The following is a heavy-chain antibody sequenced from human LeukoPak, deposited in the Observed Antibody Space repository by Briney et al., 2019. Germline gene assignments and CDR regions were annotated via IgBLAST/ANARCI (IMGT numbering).Heavy chain of an antibody. CDR3: ARHAYYDSSGSFYYGMDV. J-gene: IGHJ6*02. D-gene: IGHD3-22*01. CDR1: GYTFTSYG. Sequence: GASVKVSCEASGYTFTSYGIRWVRQAPGQGREWMGWISAYNGNTNYAQKLQGRVTMTTDTSTSTAYMELRSLRSDDTAVYYCARHAYYDSSGSFYYGMDVWGQGTTVTVSS. V-gene: IGHV1-18*01. CDR2: ISAYNGNT.